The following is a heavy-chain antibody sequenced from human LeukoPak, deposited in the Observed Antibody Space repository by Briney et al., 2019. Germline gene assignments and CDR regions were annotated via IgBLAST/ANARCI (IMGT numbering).Heavy chain of an antibody. CDR2: TYYRSKWFY. D-gene: IGHD5-24*01. CDR1: GDSVSSNSPA. J-gene: IGHJ4*02. Sequence: SQTHSLTCAISGDSVSSNSPAWTWIRQSPSRGLEWLGRTYYRSKWFYDYPLSLKSRITFDPDTSKNHFSLHLRSVTPEDTAVYYCVRVSGDNLFDHWAQGTLVTVSS. V-gene: IGHV6-1*01. CDR3: VRVSGDNLFDH.